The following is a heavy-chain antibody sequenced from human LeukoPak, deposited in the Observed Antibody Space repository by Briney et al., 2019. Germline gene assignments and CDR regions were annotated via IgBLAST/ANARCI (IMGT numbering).Heavy chain of an antibody. CDR1: GGSISSSTYY. Sequence: PSETLSLTCSVSGGSISSSTYYWGWIRQPPGKGLEWIGTIYYSGSTYYNPSLKSRVTISVDTSKNQFSLKLSSVTAADTAVYYCARSWYGRASWFDPWGQGTLVTVSS. CDR3: ARSWYGRASWFDP. J-gene: IGHJ5*02. CDR2: IYYSGST. V-gene: IGHV4-39*01. D-gene: IGHD6-13*01.